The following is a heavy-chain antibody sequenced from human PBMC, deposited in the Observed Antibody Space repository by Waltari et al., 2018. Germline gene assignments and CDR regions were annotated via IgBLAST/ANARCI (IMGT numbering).Heavy chain of an antibody. D-gene: IGHD2-2*01. CDR2: INADGAST. J-gene: IGHJ5*02. CDR3: TRTRYCSTTSCQVDWFDP. V-gene: IGHV3-74*01. Sequence: VRQAPGKGPVWVSRINADGASTSYADSVKGRFTISRDNAKNTLYLQMNSLRAEDTAVYYCTRTRYCSTTSCQVDWFDPWGQGTLVTVSS.